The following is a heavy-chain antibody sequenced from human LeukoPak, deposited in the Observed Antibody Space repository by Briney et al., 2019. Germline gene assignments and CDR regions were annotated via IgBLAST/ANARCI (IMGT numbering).Heavy chain of an antibody. D-gene: IGHD3-9*01. J-gene: IGHJ4*02. CDR3: ARVHNDILTDDSLGDKFDY. V-gene: IGHV4-4*02. CDR1: GGSISISNW. Sequence: SGTLSLTCAVSGGSISISNWYSWVRQPPGKGLEWIGEIYHTGSTNYNPSLKSRVTISVDKSKNQVSLKLSSVTAADTAVYYCARVHNDILTDDSLGDKFDYWGQGTLVTVSS. CDR2: IYHTGST.